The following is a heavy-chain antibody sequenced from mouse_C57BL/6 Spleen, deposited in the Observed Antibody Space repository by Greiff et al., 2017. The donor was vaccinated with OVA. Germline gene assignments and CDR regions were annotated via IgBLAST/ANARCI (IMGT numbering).Heavy chain of an antibody. D-gene: IGHD1-1*01. Sequence: EVKLQQSGPELVKPGASVKISCKASGYTFTDYYMNWVKQSHGKSLEWIGDINPNNGGTSYNQKFKGKATLTVDKSSSTAYMELRSLTSEDSAVYYCARRPRSTVVATDAMDYWGQGTSVTVSS. CDR1: GYTFTDYY. J-gene: IGHJ4*01. CDR3: ARRPRSTVVATDAMDY. V-gene: IGHV1-26*01. CDR2: INPNNGGT.